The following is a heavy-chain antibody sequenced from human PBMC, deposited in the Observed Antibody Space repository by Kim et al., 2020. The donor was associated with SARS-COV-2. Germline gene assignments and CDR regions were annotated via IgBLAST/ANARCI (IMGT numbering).Heavy chain of an antibody. J-gene: IGHJ4*02. CDR2: WNN. Sequence: WNNDYAVSVKSRITINPDTSKNQFSLQLNSVTPEDTAVYYCVRGSSWYDYWGQGTLVTVSS. CDR3: VRGSSWYDY. V-gene: IGHV6-1*01. D-gene: IGHD6-13*01.